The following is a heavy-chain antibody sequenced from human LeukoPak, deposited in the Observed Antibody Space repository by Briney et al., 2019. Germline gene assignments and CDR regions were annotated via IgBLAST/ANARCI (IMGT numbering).Heavy chain of an antibody. V-gene: IGHV4-39*01. CDR3: ASPDAFDI. Sequence: SETLSLTCTVSGGSISSSIYYWGWIRQPPGKGLEWIGTIYYSGSTYYNPSLKSRVTISVDTSKNQFSLKLRSVTATDTAVYYCASPDAFDIWGQGTMVTVSS. CDR2: IYYSGST. J-gene: IGHJ3*02. CDR1: GGSISSSIYY.